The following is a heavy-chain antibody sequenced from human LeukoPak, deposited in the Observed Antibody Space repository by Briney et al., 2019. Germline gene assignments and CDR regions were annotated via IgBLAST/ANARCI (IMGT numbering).Heavy chain of an antibody. CDR3: ARDSYQDYYGRFDP. CDR1: GFSFSNHG. Sequence: GGSLRLSCAASGFSFSNHGMHWVRQAPGKRLEWVAVVWDDGNNKRYANSVNGRFTISRDNSENTLYLQMNGLTAEDTAMYYCARDSYQDYYGRFDPWGQGTLVIVSS. V-gene: IGHV3-33*01. J-gene: IGHJ5*02. D-gene: IGHD3-10*01. CDR2: VWDDGNNK.